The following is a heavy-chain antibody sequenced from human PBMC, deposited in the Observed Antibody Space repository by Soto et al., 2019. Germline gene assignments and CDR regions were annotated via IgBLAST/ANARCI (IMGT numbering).Heavy chain of an antibody. Sequence: PGESLKISCKGSGYSFTSYWIGWVRQMPGKGLEWMGIIYPGDSDTRYSPSFQGQVTISADKSISTAYLQWSSLKASDTAMYYCARHGDXLWFGELSNYYYCGMDVWGRRTTVTVSS. V-gene: IGHV5-51*01. CDR2: IYPGDSDT. J-gene: IGHJ6*04. CDR1: GYSFTSYW. CDR3: ARHGDXLWFGELSNYYYCGMDV. D-gene: IGHD3-10*01.